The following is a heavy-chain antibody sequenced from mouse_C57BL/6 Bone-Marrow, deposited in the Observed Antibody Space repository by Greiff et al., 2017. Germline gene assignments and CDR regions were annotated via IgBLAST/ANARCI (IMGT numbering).Heavy chain of an antibody. J-gene: IGHJ3*01. D-gene: IGHD1-1*01. CDR3: ARHIMY. CDR2: ISNGGGST. CDR1: GFTFSDYY. V-gene: IGHV5-12*01. Sequence: EVKLMESGGGLVQPGGSLKLSCAASGFTFSDYYMYWVRQTPEKRLEWVAYISNGGGSTYYPDTVKGRFTISRDNAKNTLYLQMSRLKSEDTAMYYCARHIMYWGKGTLVTVSA.